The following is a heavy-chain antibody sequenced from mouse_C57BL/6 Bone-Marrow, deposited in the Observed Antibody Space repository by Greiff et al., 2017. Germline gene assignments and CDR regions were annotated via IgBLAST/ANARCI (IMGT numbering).Heavy chain of an antibody. V-gene: IGHV14-4*01. CDR3: TPITTVVATDY. Sequence: VQLQQSGAELVRPGASVKLSCTASGFNIKDDYMHWVKQRPEQGLEWIGWIDPENGDTEYASKFKGKATITADTSSNTAYLQLSSLTSEDTAVYYCTPITTVVATDYWGQGTTLTVSS. J-gene: IGHJ2*01. D-gene: IGHD1-1*01. CDR1: GFNIKDDY. CDR2: IDPENGDT.